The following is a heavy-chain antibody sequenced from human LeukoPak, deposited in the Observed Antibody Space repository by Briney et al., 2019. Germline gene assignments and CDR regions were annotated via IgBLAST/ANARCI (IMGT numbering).Heavy chain of an antibody. CDR2: ISYDGSNK. Sequence: GGSLRLSCAASGLTFSSHWMHWVRQAPGKGLEWVAVISYDGSNKYYADSVKGRFTISRDNSKNTLYLQMNSLRAEDTAVYYCARAFRGYSYGDFAYWGQGTLVTVSS. CDR1: GLTFSSHW. CDR3: ARAFRGYSYGDFAY. D-gene: IGHD5-18*01. V-gene: IGHV3-30-3*01. J-gene: IGHJ4*02.